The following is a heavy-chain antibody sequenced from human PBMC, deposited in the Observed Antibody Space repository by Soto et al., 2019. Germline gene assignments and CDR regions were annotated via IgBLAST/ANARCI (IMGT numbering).Heavy chain of an antibody. D-gene: IGHD2-15*01. CDR1: GFTVSSYS. Sequence: PGGSLRLFCAASGFTVSSYSMNWVRQAPGKGLEWVSSISSSSSYIYYADLVKGRFTISRDNAKHSLYLQMNSLRAEDTAVYYCARDPASREYSGGSCCSAYWGQGTLVTVSS. CDR3: ARDPASREYSGGSCCSAY. J-gene: IGHJ4*02. CDR2: ISSSSSYI. V-gene: IGHV3-21*01.